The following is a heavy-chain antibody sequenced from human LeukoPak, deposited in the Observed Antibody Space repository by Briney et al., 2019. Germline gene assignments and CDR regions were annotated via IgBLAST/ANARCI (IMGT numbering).Heavy chain of an antibody. CDR2: ISRSGDT. CDR3: AKDRGGGRDVFDI. J-gene: IGHJ3*02. Sequence: PSETLSLTCSVSGDSISSYAWSWIRRPPGKGLEWIGDISRSGDTNYSPSLKSRLTISADMSKNQFSLKLRSVTAADTAVYYCAKDRGGGRDVFDIWGQGTVVTVSS. CDR1: GDSISSYA. D-gene: IGHD3-10*01. V-gene: IGHV4-59*01.